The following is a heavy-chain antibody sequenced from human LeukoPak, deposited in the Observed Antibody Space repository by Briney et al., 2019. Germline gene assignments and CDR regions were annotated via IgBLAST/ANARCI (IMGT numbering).Heavy chain of an antibody. CDR1: GFTVSSSY. D-gene: IGHD3-9*01. CDR3: ASTGYYSCFDH. Sequence: GGSLRLSCAASGFTVSSSYMSWVRQAPGKGLEWVSLIYGGGSTNYADSVKGRFTISRDNSKNTLYLQMNSLRAEDTAVYYCASTGYYSCFDHWGQGTLVTVSS. CDR2: IYGGGST. J-gene: IGHJ4*02. V-gene: IGHV3-53*01.